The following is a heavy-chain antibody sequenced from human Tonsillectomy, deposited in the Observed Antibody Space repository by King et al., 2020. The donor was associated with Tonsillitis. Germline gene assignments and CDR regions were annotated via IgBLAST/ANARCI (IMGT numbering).Heavy chain of an antibody. CDR1: GGSISSSGYY. CDR3: ARQDRWGYFDY. CDR2: FYYGGGP. V-gene: IGHV4-39*01. D-gene: IGHD3-16*01. J-gene: IGHJ4*02. Sequence: QLQESGPGLVKPSETLSLTCTVSGGSISSSGYYWGWIRQPPGKGLEWIGSFYYGGGPYYNPSLESRVTISVDTSKNQFSLKLSSVTAADTAVCYCARQDRWGYFDYWGQGALVTVSS.